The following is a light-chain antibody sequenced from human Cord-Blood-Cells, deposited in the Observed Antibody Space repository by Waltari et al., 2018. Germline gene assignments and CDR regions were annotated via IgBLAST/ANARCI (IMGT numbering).Light chain of an antibody. CDR3: AAWDDSLNGWV. CDR2: SNN. Sequence: QSVLTQPPSASGTPGQRVTISCSGSSSNIGSNTVNWYQQLPGTAPNLLIYSNNQRPSGVPDRFSGSKSGTSASLAISGRQSEDEADYYCAAWDDSLNGWVFGGGTKLTVL. J-gene: IGLJ3*02. CDR1: SSNIGSNT. V-gene: IGLV1-44*01.